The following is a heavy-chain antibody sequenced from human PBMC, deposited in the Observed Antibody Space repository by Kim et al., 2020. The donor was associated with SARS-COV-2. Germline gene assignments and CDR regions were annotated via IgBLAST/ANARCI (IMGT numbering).Heavy chain of an antibody. CDR3: ARYYYYYYGMDV. V-gene: IGHV3-53*01. J-gene: IGHJ6*02. Sequence: YYAESVKGRITISRDKSKNTLYLQMNRQRAEDTAVYYCARYYYYYYGMDVWGQGTTVTVSS.